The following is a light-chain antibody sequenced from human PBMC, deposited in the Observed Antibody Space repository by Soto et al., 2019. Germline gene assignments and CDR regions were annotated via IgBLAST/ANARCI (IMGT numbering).Light chain of an antibody. CDR1: RSIRSY. CDR2: AAY. J-gene: IGKJ1*01. CDR3: QQSYMTPTGT. V-gene: IGKV1-39*01. Sequence: IQMTQSPSSLSASVGDRATITCGASRSIRSYLNCYPKKPGKAPNLLIYAAYGLQTGVPSRFSASGSGTDFTLRISILQRENFANYYCQQSYMTPTGTFGQGTNVYIK.